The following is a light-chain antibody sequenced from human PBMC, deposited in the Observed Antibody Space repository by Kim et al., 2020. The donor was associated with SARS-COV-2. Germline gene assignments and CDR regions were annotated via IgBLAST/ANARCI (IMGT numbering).Light chain of an antibody. CDR1: QSVYSD. CDR3: QQYSSWPPKYT. V-gene: IGKV3-15*01. Sequence: SPGESATLFCRASQSVYSDLAWYQQKPGQAPRLLIYAASTRATGIPARFSGSGSGTEFTLTISSLQSEDFAVYYCQQYSSWPPKYTFGQGTKLEI. CDR2: AAS. J-gene: IGKJ2*01.